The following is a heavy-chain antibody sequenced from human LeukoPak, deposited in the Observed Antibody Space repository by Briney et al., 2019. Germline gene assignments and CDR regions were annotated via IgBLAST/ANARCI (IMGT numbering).Heavy chain of an antibody. D-gene: IGHD3-10*01. CDR1: GYTFTGFD. CDR2: INPNSGGT. V-gene: IGHV1-2*02. J-gene: IGHJ3*02. Sequence: GASVKVSCKASGYTFTGFDMHWVRRAPGQGLEWMGWINPNSGGTNYAQKFQGRVTMTRDTSISTAYMEMSRLRSDDTAVYYCARNLWFGESSDAFDMWGQGTMVTVSS. CDR3: ARNLWFGESSDAFDM.